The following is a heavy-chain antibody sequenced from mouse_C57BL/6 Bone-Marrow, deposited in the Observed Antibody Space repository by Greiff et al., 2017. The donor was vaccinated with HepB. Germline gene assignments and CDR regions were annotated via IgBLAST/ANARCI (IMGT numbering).Heavy chain of an antibody. CDR2: IYPGDGDT. Sequence: QVQLQQSGPELVKPGASVKISCKASGYAFSSSWMNWVKQRPGKGLEWIGRIYPGDGDTNYNGKFKGKATLTADKSSSTAYMQLSSLTSEDSAVYFWAREANFPYWGQGTTLTVSS. D-gene: IGHD1-1*01. J-gene: IGHJ2*01. CDR3: AREANFPY. CDR1: GYAFSSSW. V-gene: IGHV1-82*01.